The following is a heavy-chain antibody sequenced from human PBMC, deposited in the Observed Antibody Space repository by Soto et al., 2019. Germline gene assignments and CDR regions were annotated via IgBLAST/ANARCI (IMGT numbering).Heavy chain of an antibody. D-gene: IGHD6-6*01. CDR2: IWYDASKT. J-gene: IGHJ4*02. Sequence: GGSLRLSCAASGFTFSNHGMHWVRQAPGKGLEWVAVIWYDASKTFYADSVKGRFTISRDNSKNTLYLQMNSLGAEDTAVYYCARISGQLATFGYWGQGTLVTVSS. CDR1: GFTFSNHG. CDR3: ARISGQLATFGY. V-gene: IGHV3-33*01.